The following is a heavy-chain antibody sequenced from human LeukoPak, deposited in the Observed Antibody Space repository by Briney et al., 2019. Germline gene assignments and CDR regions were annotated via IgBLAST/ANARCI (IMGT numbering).Heavy chain of an antibody. CDR3: AKGGYCTNGVCYSNTYFDY. D-gene: IGHD2-8*01. CDR2: ISGSGGST. Sequence: GGSLRLSCAASGFTFSNYWMTWVRQAPGKGLEWVSAISGSGGSTYYADSVKGRFTISRDDSKNTLYLQMNSLRAEDTAVYYCAKGGYCTNGVCYSNTYFDYWGQGTLVTVSS. J-gene: IGHJ4*02. CDR1: GFTFSNYW. V-gene: IGHV3-23*01.